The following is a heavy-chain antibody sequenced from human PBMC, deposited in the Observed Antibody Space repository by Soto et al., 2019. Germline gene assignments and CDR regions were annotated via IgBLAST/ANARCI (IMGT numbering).Heavy chain of an antibody. V-gene: IGHV1-24*01. J-gene: IGHJ5*02. D-gene: IGHD3-10*01. CDR3: ATGQTYYYGSGSYFPRINWSDP. CDR2: FDPEDGET. Sequence: ASVKVSCKVSGYTLTELSMHWVRQAPGKGLEWMGGFDPEDGETIYAQKYQGRVTMTEDTSTDTAYMELSSLRSEDTAVYYCATGQTYYYGSGSYFPRINWSDPWGQGTLVTVSS. CDR1: GYTLTELS.